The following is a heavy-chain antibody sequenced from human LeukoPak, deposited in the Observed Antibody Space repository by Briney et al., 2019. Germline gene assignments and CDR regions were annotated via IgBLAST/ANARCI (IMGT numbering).Heavy chain of an antibody. J-gene: IGHJ4*02. CDR1: GFTFSSYG. D-gene: IGHD3-10*01. V-gene: IGHV3-23*01. CDR2: ISGSGGST. Sequence: GGSLRLSCAASGFTFSSYGMTWVRQAPGKGLEWVSAISGSGGSTYYADSVKGRFTISRDNAKNSLYLQMNSLRDEDTAVYYCAKDRALSYWGQGTLVTVSA. CDR3: AKDRALSY.